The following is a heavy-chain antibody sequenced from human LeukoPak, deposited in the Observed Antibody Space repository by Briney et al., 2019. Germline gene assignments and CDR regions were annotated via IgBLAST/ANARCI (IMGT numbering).Heavy chain of an antibody. V-gene: IGHV2-26*01. J-gene: IGHJ3*02. CDR1: GFSLSNARMG. CDR2: IFSNDEK. Sequence: SGPVLVKPTETLTLTCTVSGFSLSNARMGVSWIRQPPGKALEWLAHIFSNDEKYYSTSLKSRLTISKDTSKSQVVLTMTNMDPVDTATYYCARIQSHAFDIWGQGTMVTVSS. CDR3: ARIQSHAFDI.